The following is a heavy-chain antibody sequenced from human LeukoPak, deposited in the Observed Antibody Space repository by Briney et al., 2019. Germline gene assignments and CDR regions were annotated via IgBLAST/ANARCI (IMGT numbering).Heavy chain of an antibody. V-gene: IGHV3-23*01. Sequence: PGGSLRLSCAASGFTFSSYAMSWVRQAPGKGLEWVSAISGSGGSTYYADSVKGRFTISRDNSKNTLYLQMNSLRAEDTAVYYCAKDHLGRMYGGYESYYYYGMDVWGQGTKVTVSS. J-gene: IGHJ6*02. CDR3: AKDHLGRMYGGYESYYYYGMDV. CDR2: ISGSGGST. CDR1: GFTFSSYA. D-gene: IGHD5-12*01.